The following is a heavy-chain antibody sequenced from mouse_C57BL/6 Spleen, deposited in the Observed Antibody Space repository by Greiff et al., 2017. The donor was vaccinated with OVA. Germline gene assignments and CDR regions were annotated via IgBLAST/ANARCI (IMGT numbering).Heavy chain of an antibody. CDR2: INSDGGST. Sequence: EVKLVESGGGLVQPGESLKLSCESNEYEFPSHDMSWVRKTPEKRLEFVAAINSDGGSTYYPDTMERRFIISRDNTKKTLYLQMSSLRSEDTALYYCASYYDYDWFAYWGQGTLVTVSA. J-gene: IGHJ3*01. CDR3: ASYYDYDWFAY. CDR1: EYEFPSHD. V-gene: IGHV5-2*01. D-gene: IGHD2-4*01.